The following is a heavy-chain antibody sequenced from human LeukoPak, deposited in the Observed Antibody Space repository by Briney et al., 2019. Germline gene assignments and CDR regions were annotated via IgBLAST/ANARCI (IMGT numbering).Heavy chain of an antibody. Sequence: KPSETLSLTCTVSGGSISSNSYYWGWIRQPPGKGLEWIGSIYYSGSTYYSPSLRSRVTISVDTSKNQFSLKLSSVTAADTAVYYCARGADHDYGDFKANAEDTDYWGQGTLVTVSS. CDR1: GGSISSNSYY. V-gene: IGHV4-39*07. J-gene: IGHJ4*02. CDR3: ARGADHDYGDFKANAEDTDY. CDR2: IYYSGST. D-gene: IGHD4-17*01.